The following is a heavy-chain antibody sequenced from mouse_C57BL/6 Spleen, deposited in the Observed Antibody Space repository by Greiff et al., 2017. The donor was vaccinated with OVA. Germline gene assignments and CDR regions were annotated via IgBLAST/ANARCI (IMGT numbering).Heavy chain of an antibody. Sequence: VQLQQSGPELVKPGASVKLSCKASGYTFTSYDINWVKQRPGQGLEWIGWIYPRAGSTKYNEKFKGKATLTVDTSSSTAYMELHSLTSEDSAVYFCARGGTAQADYWGQGTTLTVSS. CDR1: GYTFTSYD. D-gene: IGHD3-2*02. CDR3: ARGGTAQADY. J-gene: IGHJ2*01. V-gene: IGHV1-85*01. CDR2: IYPRAGST.